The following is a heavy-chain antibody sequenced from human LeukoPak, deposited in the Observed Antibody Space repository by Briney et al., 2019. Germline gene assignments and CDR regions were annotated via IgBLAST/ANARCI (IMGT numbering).Heavy chain of an antibody. CDR1: GFTFSSYS. CDR3: AKDVDTAMWDWFDP. Sequence: GGSLRLSCAASGFTFSSYSMNWVRQAPGKGLEWVSSISSSSSYIYYADSVKGRFTISRDNAKNSLYLQMNSLRAEDTAVYYCAKDVDTAMWDWFDPWGQGTLVTVSS. V-gene: IGHV3-21*04. J-gene: IGHJ5*02. D-gene: IGHD5-18*01. CDR2: ISSSSSYI.